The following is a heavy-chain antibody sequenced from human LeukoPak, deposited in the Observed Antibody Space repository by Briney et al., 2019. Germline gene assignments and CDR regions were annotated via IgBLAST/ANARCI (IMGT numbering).Heavy chain of an antibody. CDR1: GFTFRNYG. D-gene: IGHD6-19*01. CDR2: ISGSGGTT. V-gene: IGHV3-23*01. J-gene: IGHJ4*02. Sequence: GGSLRLSCAASGFTFRNYGMTWVRQAPGKELEWVSLISGSGGTTYYADSVKGRFTISRDNSKNTLSLQMNSLRADDTAVYYCAKAQSSGWYPSFDYWGQGTLVTVSS. CDR3: AKAQSSGWYPSFDY.